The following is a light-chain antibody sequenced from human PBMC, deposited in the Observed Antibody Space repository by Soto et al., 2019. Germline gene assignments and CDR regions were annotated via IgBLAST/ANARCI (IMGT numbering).Light chain of an antibody. CDR1: QSVSSTY. J-gene: IGKJ1*01. Sequence: EIVLTQSPGTLSLSPGERASLSCRASQSVSSTYLAWYQQKPGQAPRLLIYATSTRATGIPDRFSGSGSGTDFTLTISRQEPEDFAVYYCQHYGSSLWTFGQGTKVEIK. CDR2: ATS. CDR3: QHYGSSLWT. V-gene: IGKV3-20*01.